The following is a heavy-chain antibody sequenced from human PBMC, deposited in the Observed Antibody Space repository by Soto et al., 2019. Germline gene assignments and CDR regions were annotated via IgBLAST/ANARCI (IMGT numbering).Heavy chain of an antibody. CDR1: GGSISSYY. CDR3: ARDLEYGSGSYYPHGMDV. Sequence: ETLSLTCTVSGGSISSYYWSWIRQPPGKGLEWIGYIYYSGSTNYDPSLKSRVTISVDTSKNQFSLKLSSVTAADTAVYYCARDLEYGSGSYYPHGMDVWGQGTTVTVPS. CDR2: IYYSGST. J-gene: IGHJ6*02. D-gene: IGHD3-10*01. V-gene: IGHV4-59*01.